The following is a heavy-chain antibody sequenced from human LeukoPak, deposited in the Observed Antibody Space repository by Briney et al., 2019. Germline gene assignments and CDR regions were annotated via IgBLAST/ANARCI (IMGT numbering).Heavy chain of an antibody. CDR3: AKDGRIAARRGFDY. CDR2: ISWNSGSI. Sequence: QAGGSLRLSCAASGFTFDDYAMPWVRQAPGKGLEWVSGISWNSGSIGYADSVKGRFTISRDNAKNSLYLQMNSLRAEDTALYYCAKDGRIAARRGFDYWGQGTLVTVSS. V-gene: IGHV3-9*01. D-gene: IGHD6-6*01. CDR1: GFTFDDYA. J-gene: IGHJ4*02.